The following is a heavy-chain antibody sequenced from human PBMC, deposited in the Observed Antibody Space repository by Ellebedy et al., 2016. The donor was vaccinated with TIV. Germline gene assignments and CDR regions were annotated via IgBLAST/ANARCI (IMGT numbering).Heavy chain of an antibody. D-gene: IGHD6-13*01. Sequence: MPSETLPLTCTVSGGSISSFYWSWIRQPPGKGLEWLGYIYYSGSTNYTPSLKSRVTISVDTSKRQFSLKLSSVTAADTAVYYCARMTYSSRWYEGWFDPWGQGTLVTVSS. CDR3: ARMTYSSRWYEGWFDP. V-gene: IGHV4-59*01. CDR1: GGSISSFY. CDR2: IYYSGST. J-gene: IGHJ5*02.